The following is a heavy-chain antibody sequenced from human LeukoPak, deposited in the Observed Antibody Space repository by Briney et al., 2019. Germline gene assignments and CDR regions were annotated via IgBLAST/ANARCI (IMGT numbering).Heavy chain of an antibody. CDR1: GYTFISYA. CDR2: IHAGTGNT. J-gene: IGHJ5*02. V-gene: IGHV1-3*01. Sequence: ALVKVSCKASGYTFISYAIHWVRQAPGQRLEWMGWIHAGTGNTKYSQKFQGRVTITRDTSASTVYMELSRLRPEDTAVYYCARDITTGTTRFDPWGQGTLVTVSS. D-gene: IGHD1-1*01. CDR3: ARDITTGTTRFDP.